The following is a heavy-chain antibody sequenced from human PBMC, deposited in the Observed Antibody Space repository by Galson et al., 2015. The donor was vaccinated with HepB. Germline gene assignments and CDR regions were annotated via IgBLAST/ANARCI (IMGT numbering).Heavy chain of an antibody. CDR2: INAGNGYT. V-gene: IGHV1-3*01. CDR1: GYTFTNYA. CDR3: AREVNQQLVPTLPLSY. D-gene: IGHD6-13*01. Sequence: VKVSCKASGYTFTNYALHWVRQAPGQRLEWMAWINAGNGYTKYSQRFQGRVTITRDTSASTAYMELSSLRSEDTAVYYCAREVNQQLVPTLPLSYWGQGTLVTVSS. J-gene: IGHJ4*02.